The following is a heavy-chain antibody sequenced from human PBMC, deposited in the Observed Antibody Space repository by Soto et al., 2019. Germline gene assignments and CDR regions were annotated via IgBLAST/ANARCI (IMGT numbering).Heavy chain of an antibody. CDR2: IRTATNNYAT. J-gene: IGHJ4*02. V-gene: IGHV3-73*01. D-gene: IGHD3-22*01. Sequence: GGSLRLSCAASGFTFSGSAIHWVRQASGKGLEWLGRIRTATNNYATAYAASMNGRITISRDDSKNTAYLQLNNLKTEDTAVYYCASPFYYYYISDYPNVDYWGQGTLVTVSS. CDR3: ASPFYYYYISDYPNVDY. CDR1: GFTFSGSA.